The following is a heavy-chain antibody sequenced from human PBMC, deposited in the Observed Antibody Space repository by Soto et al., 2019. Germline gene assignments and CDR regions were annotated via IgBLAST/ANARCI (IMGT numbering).Heavy chain of an antibody. D-gene: IGHD4-17*01. CDR2: ISGSGGNT. Sequence: EGQMLESGGGLVQPGGSLRLSCATSGFTFSTFALSWVRQAPGKGLEWVAAISGSGGNTHYADSVKGRFTISRDNSKSTLYLQMTSLRAEDAAVYYCAPLLLRSLNDFEYWGKGTLVTVAS. V-gene: IGHV3-23*01. CDR1: GFTFSTFA. CDR3: APLLLRSLNDFEY. J-gene: IGHJ4*02.